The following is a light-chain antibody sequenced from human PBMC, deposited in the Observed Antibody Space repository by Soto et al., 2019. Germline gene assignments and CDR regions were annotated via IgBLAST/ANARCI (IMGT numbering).Light chain of an antibody. CDR3: QQVNVYPST. CDR2: AAS. Sequence: DIQMAQSPSSLSASVGDRVTMTCLASQSISSYLNWYQQKPGKAPKLLIYAASSLQSGVPSRFSGSGSGTDFTLTISSLQPEDFATYYCQQVNVYPSTFGGGTKVDI. CDR1: QSISSY. V-gene: IGKV1-39*01. J-gene: IGKJ4*01.